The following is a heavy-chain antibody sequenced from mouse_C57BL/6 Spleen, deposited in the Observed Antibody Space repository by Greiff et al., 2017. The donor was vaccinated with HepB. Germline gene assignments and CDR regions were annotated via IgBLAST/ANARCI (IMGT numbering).Heavy chain of an antibody. Sequence: QVQLQQPGAELVRPGSSVKLSCKASGYTFTSYWMDWVKQRPGQGLEWIGNIYPSDSETHYNQKFKDKATLTVDKSSSTAYMQLSSLTSEDSAVYYCAHSYGSSYWYFDVWGTGTTVTVSS. CDR1: GYTFTSYW. D-gene: IGHD1-1*01. J-gene: IGHJ1*03. V-gene: IGHV1-61*01. CDR2: IYPSDSET. CDR3: AHSYGSSYWYFDV.